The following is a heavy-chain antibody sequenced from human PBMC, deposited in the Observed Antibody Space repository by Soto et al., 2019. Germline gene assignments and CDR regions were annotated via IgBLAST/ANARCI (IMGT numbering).Heavy chain of an antibody. CDR2: IYYSGST. Sequence: SETLSLTCTVSGGSISSGGYYWSWIRQHPEKGLEWIGYIYYSGSTYYNPSLKSRVTMSVDTTKNQFSLNLNSVTAADTAVYYCARHYGYTYGPDYWGQGTLVTVSS. V-gene: IGHV4-61*08. CDR1: GGSISSGGYY. D-gene: IGHD5-18*01. J-gene: IGHJ4*02. CDR3: ARHYGYTYGPDY.